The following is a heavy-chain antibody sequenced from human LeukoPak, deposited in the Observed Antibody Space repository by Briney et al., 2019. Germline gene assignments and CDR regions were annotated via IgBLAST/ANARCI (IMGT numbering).Heavy chain of an antibody. CDR1: GFTFDDYG. Sequence: PGGSLRLSCAASGFTFDDYGMSWVRQAPGKGLEWVSGINWNGGSTGYADSVKGRFTISRDNAKNSLYLQMNSLRAEDTAVYYCVVLRFLEWLSPYFDYWGQGTLVTVSS. V-gene: IGHV3-20*04. J-gene: IGHJ4*02. CDR2: INWNGGST. CDR3: VVLRFLEWLSPYFDY. D-gene: IGHD3-3*01.